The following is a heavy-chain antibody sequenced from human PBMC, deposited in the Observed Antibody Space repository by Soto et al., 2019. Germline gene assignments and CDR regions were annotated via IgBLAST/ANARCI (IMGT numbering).Heavy chain of an antibody. J-gene: IGHJ6*03. Sequence: SETLSLTCTVSGGSISSGGYYWSWIRQHPGNGLEWIGYIYYSGSTNYNPSLKSRITISVDTSKNQFSLKLRSVTAADTAVYYCARVLDYYYYTDIWGKGTTVTVSS. CDR3: ARVLDYYYYTDI. V-gene: IGHV4-31*03. CDR2: IYYSGST. CDR1: GGSISSGGYY.